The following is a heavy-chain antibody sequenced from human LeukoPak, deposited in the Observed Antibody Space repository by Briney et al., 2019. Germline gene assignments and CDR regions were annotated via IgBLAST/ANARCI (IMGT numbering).Heavy chain of an antibody. J-gene: IGHJ4*02. V-gene: IGHV4-34*01. CDR2: INHSGST. CDR1: GGSFSGYY. D-gene: IGHD4-11*01. CDR3: ARAGGEMTIDY. Sequence: KPSETLSLTCAVYGGSFSGYYWSWIRQPPGKGLEWIGEINHSGSTNYNPSLKSRVTISVDMSKNQFFLKLTSVTAADTAVYYCARAGGEMTIDYWGQGALVTVSS.